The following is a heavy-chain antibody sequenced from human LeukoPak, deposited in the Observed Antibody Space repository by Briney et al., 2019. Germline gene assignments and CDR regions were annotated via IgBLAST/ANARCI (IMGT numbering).Heavy chain of an antibody. CDR1: GYTFTSYG. D-gene: IGHD3-10*01. V-gene: IGHV1-18*01. CDR2: ISAYNGNT. J-gene: IGHJ4*02. CDR3: ARDRGLLRGFGGDYYFDY. Sequence: ASVKVSCKASGYTFTSYGISWVRQAPGQGLEWMGWISAYNGNTNYAQKLQGRVTMTTDTSTSTAYMELRSLRTDDTAVYYCARDRGLLRGFGGDYYFDYWGQGTLVTVSS.